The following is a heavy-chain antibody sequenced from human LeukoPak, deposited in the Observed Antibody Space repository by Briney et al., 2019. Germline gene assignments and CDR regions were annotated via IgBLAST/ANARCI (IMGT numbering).Heavy chain of an antibody. CDR2: IKQDGSEK. V-gene: IGHV3-7*01. D-gene: IGHD1-26*01. CDR1: GFTFSSYW. CDR3: ARAWFGRVGATIYGY. J-gene: IGHJ4*02. Sequence: GGSLRLSCAASGFTFSSYWMSWVRQAPGKELEWVANIKQDGSEKYYVDSVKGRFTISRDNAKNSLYLQMNSLRAEDTAVYYCARAWFGRVGATIYGYWGQGTLVTVSS.